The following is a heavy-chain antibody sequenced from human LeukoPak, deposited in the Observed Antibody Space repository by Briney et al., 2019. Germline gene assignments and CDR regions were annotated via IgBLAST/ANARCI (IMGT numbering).Heavy chain of an antibody. D-gene: IGHD3-9*01. J-gene: IGHJ5*02. Sequence: GGSLRLSCAASGFTFSSYSMNWVRQAPGKGLEWVSSISSSSSYIYYADSVKGRFTISRDNAKNSLYLQMNSLRAEDTALYYCAKDTGLRYFDWWNWFDPWGQGTLVTVSS. CDR1: GFTFSSYS. CDR3: AKDTGLRYFDWWNWFDP. V-gene: IGHV3-21*04. CDR2: ISSSSSYI.